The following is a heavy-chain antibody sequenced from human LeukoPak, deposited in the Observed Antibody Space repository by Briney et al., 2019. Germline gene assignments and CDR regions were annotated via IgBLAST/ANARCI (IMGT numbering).Heavy chain of an antibody. J-gene: IGHJ4*02. CDR2: IGSSSSYI. Sequence: GGSLRLSCAASGFTFSSYSMNWVRQAPGKGLEWVSSIGSSSSYIYYADSVKGRFTISRDNAKNSLYLQMNSLRAEDTAVYYCARDEDYVWGSYRLDYWGQGTLVTVSS. CDR1: GFTFSSYS. CDR3: ARDEDYVWGSYRLDY. D-gene: IGHD3-16*02. V-gene: IGHV3-21*01.